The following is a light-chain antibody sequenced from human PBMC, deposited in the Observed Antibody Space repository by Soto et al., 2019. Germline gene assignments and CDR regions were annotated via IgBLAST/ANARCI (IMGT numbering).Light chain of an antibody. J-gene: IGKJ1*01. CDR1: QSIRNY. Sequence: DIQIPQSPSSLSASVGDRVTISCRASQSIRNYLNWYQQKPGKAPKLLIYAASSLQSGVPSRFSGSGSGTDFTLTISSLQPEDFATYYCQQSYSTPWTFGQGTKVELK. CDR3: QQSYSTPWT. CDR2: AAS. V-gene: IGKV1-39*01.